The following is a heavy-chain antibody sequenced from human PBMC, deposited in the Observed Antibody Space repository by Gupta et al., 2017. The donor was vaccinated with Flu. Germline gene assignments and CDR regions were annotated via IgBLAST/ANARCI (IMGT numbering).Heavy chain of an antibody. J-gene: IGHJ4*02. V-gene: IGHV4-39*01. CDR2: VYYVGST. Sequence: TCTVSGGSIISSDYYWSWIRQPPGKGLEYIGSVYYVGSTYYNVFLKSRVTISIDTSKNQFSLRLASVTAEDTAVYYCARSDDYFDHWGQGAL. CDR1: GGSIISSDYY. CDR3: ARSDDYFDH.